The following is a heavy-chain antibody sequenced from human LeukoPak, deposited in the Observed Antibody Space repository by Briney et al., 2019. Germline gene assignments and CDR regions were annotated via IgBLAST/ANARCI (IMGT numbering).Heavy chain of an antibody. D-gene: IGHD2-15*01. Sequence: ALVKVSCKASGYTFTSLDINWVRQATGQGLEWMGWINPNSGNRGYAQQFQGRVTITRDTSISTAYMELTSLRSEDTAVYYCARVDGSPDYWGQGTLVTVSP. CDR1: GYTFTSLD. V-gene: IGHV1-8*02. CDR2: INPNSGNR. J-gene: IGHJ4*02. CDR3: ARVDGSPDY.